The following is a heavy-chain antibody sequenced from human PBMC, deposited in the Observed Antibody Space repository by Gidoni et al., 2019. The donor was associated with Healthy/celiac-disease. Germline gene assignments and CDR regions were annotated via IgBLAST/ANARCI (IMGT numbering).Heavy chain of an antibody. Sequence: QLQLQESGPGLVKPSETLSLTCPVSGGSISSSSYYWGWIRQPPGKGLEWIGSIYYSGSTYYNPSLKSRVTISVDTSKNQFSLKLSSVTAADTAVYYCARHSFYYDSSGHTQKNYGMDVWGQGTTVTVSS. J-gene: IGHJ6*02. V-gene: IGHV4-39*01. CDR1: GGSISSSSYY. CDR3: ARHSFYYDSSGHTQKNYGMDV. D-gene: IGHD3-22*01. CDR2: IYYSGST.